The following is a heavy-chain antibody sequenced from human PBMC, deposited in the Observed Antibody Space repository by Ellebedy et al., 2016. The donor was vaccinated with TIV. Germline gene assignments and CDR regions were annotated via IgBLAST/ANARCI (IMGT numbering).Heavy chain of an antibody. V-gene: IGHV1-18*01. CDR3: ARGESCSGD. CDR1: DYTFNSFD. J-gene: IGHJ4*02. CDR2: ISGQVGYT. Sequence: ASVKVSCXASDYTFNSFDISWVRQAPGQGLEWMGWISGQVGYTNLAQKFQDRVTMTTDTFTRTVYMELRNLRSDDTAVYYCARGESCSGDWGQGTLVTVSS. D-gene: IGHD3-16*01.